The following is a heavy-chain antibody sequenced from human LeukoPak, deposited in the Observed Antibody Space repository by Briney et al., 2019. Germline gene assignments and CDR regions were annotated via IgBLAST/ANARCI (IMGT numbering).Heavy chain of an antibody. CDR1: GYTFTSYA. Sequence: ASVKVSCKASGYTFTSYAMHWVRQAPGQRLEWMGWINAGNGNTKYSQKFQGRVTITRDTSTSTAYMELRSLRSDDTAVYYCARERWGYAFDIWGQGTMVTVSS. J-gene: IGHJ3*02. D-gene: IGHD1-26*01. V-gene: IGHV1-3*01. CDR3: ARERWGYAFDI. CDR2: INAGNGNT.